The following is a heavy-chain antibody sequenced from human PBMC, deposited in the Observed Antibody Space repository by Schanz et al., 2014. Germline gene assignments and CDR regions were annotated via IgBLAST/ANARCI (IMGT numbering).Heavy chain of an antibody. V-gene: IGHV1-18*01. J-gene: IGHJ4*02. CDR1: GYTFTSYG. D-gene: IGHD3-3*01. CDR2: ISVYNHNK. Sequence: QVQLVQSGAEVKKPGASVKVSCKASGYTFTSYGISWVRQAPGQGLEWMGWISVYNHNKEYDQKFQGRVTMTTDTSTSTAYMALTGLRSDDTAVYYCARDRRFFDRDDLYYFDSWGQGTLVTVSS. CDR3: ARDRRFFDRDDLYYFDS.